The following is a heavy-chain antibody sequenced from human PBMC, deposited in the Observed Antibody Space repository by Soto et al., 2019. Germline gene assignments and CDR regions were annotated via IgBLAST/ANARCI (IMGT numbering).Heavy chain of an antibody. D-gene: IGHD2-8*01. Sequence: GGSLRLSCAASGFTFSSYGMHWVRQAPGKGLEWVAVISYDGSNKYYADSVKGRFTISRDNSKNTLYLQMNSLRAEDTAVYYCAKNSNYAPVMVYMDVWGKGTTVTVSS. V-gene: IGHV3-30*18. CDR3: AKNSNYAPVMVYMDV. CDR1: GFTFSSYG. J-gene: IGHJ6*03. CDR2: ISYDGSNK.